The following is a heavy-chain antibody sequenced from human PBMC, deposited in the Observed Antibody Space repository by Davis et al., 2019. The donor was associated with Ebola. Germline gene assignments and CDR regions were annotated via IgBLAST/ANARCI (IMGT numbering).Heavy chain of an antibody. J-gene: IGHJ4*02. CDR3: TRGRGGSSWELY. CDR1: GFNVSGNY. CDR2: IYRGGST. Sequence: PGGSLRPSCTAPGFNVSGNYMSWVRQAPGKRLEWVAVIYRGGSTYYADSVKGRFTISRDNSKDTVHLQMNSLRAEDTAVYYCTRGRGGSSWELYWGQGTLVTVSS. D-gene: IGHD6-13*01. V-gene: IGHV3-53*01.